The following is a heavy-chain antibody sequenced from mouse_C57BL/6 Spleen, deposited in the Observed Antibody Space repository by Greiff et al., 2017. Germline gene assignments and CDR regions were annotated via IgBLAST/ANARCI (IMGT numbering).Heavy chain of an antibody. V-gene: IGHV10-1*01. J-gene: IGHJ2*01. CDR2: IRSKSNNYAT. CDR1: GFSFNTYA. Sequence: EVMLVESGGGLVQPKGSLKLSCAASGFSFNTYAMNWVRQAPGKGLEWVARIRSKSNNYATYYADSVKDRFTISRDDSESMLYLQMNNLKTEDTAMYYCVRHVYGNFFDYWGQGTTLTVSS. CDR3: VRHVYGNFFDY. D-gene: IGHD2-1*01.